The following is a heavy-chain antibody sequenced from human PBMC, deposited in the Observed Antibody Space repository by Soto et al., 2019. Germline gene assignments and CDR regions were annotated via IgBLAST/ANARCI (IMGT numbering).Heavy chain of an antibody. V-gene: IGHV1-24*01. CDR2: FDPEDGET. Sequence: ASVKVSCKVSGYTLTELSMHWVRQAPGKGLEWMGGFDPEDGETIYAQKFQGRVTMTEDTSTDTAYMELSSLRSEDMAVYYCATAAPITMVRGVRVDAFDIWGQGTMVTVSS. CDR1: GYTLTELS. D-gene: IGHD3-10*01. J-gene: IGHJ3*02. CDR3: ATAAPITMVRGVRVDAFDI.